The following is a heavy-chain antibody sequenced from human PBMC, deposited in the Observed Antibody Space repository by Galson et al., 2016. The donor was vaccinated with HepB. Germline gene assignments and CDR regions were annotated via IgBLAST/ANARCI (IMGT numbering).Heavy chain of an antibody. CDR1: GYSISSGGYH. V-gene: IGHV4-31*03. CDR2: ISYTGSS. J-gene: IGHJ3*01. D-gene: IGHD6-6*01. Sequence: TLSLTCTVSGYSISSGGYHWSWIRQHPGKGLEWIGYISYTGSSSYNPSLKSRLSMSIDPSENQFSLKLDSVTAADTAVYFCARDYRPTTISPRPGAFDVWGPGKTVTVSS. CDR3: ARDYRPTTISPRPGAFDV.